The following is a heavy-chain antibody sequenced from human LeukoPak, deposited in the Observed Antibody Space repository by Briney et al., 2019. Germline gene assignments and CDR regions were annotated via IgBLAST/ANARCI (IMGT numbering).Heavy chain of an antibody. D-gene: IGHD3-10*01. CDR3: ASRNYGSGSYGWFDP. Sequence: GGSLRLSCAASGFTFSSYEMNWVRQAPGKGLEGVSYISSSGSTIYYADSVKGRFTISRDNAKNSLYLQMNSLRAEDTAVYYCASRNYGSGSYGWFDPWGQGTLVTVSS. CDR2: ISSSGSTI. CDR1: GFTFSSYE. V-gene: IGHV3-48*03. J-gene: IGHJ5*02.